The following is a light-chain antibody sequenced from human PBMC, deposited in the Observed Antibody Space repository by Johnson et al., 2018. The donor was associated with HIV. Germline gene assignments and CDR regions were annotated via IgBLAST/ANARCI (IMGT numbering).Light chain of an antibody. CDR3: GTWDSSLSAFYV. CDR2: ENN. CDR1: SSNIGNNY. Sequence: SSNIGNNYVSWYQQLPGTAPKLLIYENNKRPSGIPDRFSGSKSGTSATLGITGLQTGDEADYYCGTWDSSLSAFYVFGTGTKVTVL. V-gene: IGLV1-51*02. J-gene: IGLJ1*01.